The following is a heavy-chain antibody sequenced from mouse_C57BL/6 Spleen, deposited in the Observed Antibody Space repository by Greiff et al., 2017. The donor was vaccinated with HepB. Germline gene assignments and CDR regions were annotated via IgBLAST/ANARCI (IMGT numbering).Heavy chain of an antibody. CDR3: ARHEDGGGLRGDYAMDY. J-gene: IGHJ4*01. CDR2: FYPGSGSI. V-gene: IGHV1-62-2*01. D-gene: IGHD2-4*01. CDR1: GYTFTEYT. Sequence: QVQLQQSGAELVKPGASVKLSCKASGYTFTEYTIHWVKQRSGQGLEWIGWFYPGSGSIKYNEKFKDKATLTADKSSSTVYMELSRLTSEDSAVYFCARHEDGGGLRGDYAMDYWGQGTSVTVSS.